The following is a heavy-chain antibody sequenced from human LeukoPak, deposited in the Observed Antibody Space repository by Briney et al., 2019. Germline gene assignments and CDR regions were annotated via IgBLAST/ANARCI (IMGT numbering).Heavy chain of an antibody. V-gene: IGHV1-3*04. CDR3: ARPGASSPGNWFAS. J-gene: IGHJ5*01. CDR2: IDTANGNT. D-gene: IGHD6-13*01. CDR1: GHTFTNHA. Sequence: ASVKVSCKASGHTFTNHAMHWVRQAPGQGLEWMGWIDTANGNTKYLQKFQGRVTITRDTSARIVYMELSSLRFEDTALYYCARPGASSPGNWFASWGQGSLVTVSS.